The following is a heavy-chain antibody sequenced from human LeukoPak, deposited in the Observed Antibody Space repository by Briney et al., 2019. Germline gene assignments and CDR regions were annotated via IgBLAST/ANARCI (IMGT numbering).Heavy chain of an antibody. CDR2: ISWNSGSI. Sequence: PGRSLRLSCAASGFTFDDYAMHWVRHAPGKGLEWVSGISWNSGSIGYAGSVKGRFTISRDNAKNSLYLQMNSLRAEDTALYYCAKDGSSSYLRGKYNWFDPWGQGTLVTVSS. J-gene: IGHJ5*02. D-gene: IGHD6-13*01. CDR1: GFTFDDYA. V-gene: IGHV3-9*01. CDR3: AKDGSSSYLRGKYNWFDP.